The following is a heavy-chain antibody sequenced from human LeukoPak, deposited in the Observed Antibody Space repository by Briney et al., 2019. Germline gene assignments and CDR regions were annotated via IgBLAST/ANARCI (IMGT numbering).Heavy chain of an antibody. V-gene: IGHV4-61*02. J-gene: IGHJ4*02. Sequence: SETLSLTCTVSGGSISGGSYCWSWIRQPAGKGLEWIGRIYTSGSTNYNPSLKSRVTISVDTSKNQFSLKLSSVTAADTAVYYCARDRKYYYDSSGYYNYYFDYWGQGTLVTVSS. CDR3: ARDRKYYYDSSGYYNYYFDY. CDR2: IYTSGST. CDR1: GGSISGGSYC. D-gene: IGHD3-22*01.